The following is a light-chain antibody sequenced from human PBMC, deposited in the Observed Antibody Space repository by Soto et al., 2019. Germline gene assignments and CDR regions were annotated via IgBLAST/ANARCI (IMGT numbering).Light chain of an antibody. Sequence: EMVMTQSPATLSVSPGERATLSCRASQSVSSNLAWYQQKPGQAPRLLIYGASTRATGIPARFSGSGSGTEFTLTISSLQSEDFAVYYCQQYNNWPETFGQGTKAEIK. CDR3: QQYNNWPET. J-gene: IGKJ1*01. CDR2: GAS. V-gene: IGKV3-15*01. CDR1: QSVSSN.